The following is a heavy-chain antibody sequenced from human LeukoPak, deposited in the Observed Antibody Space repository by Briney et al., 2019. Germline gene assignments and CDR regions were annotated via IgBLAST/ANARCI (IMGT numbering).Heavy chain of an antibody. CDR1: GFTFSNSA. CDR2: IVVASGKT. D-gene: IGHD2-8*02. V-gene: IGHV1-58*01. Sequence: SVKVSCKASGFTFSNSAVQWVRQARGQRLEWIGWIVVASGKTNYAQSFQGRLTVSRDMSTSTAYMEVGSLRSEDTAVYYCAAASLADGGHCYGMDVWGKGTTVTVSS. CDR3: AAASLADGGHCYGMDV. J-gene: IGHJ6*04.